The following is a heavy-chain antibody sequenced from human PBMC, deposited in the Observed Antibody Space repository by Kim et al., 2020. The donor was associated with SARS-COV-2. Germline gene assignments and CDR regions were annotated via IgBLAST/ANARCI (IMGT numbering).Heavy chain of an antibody. J-gene: IGHJ4*02. CDR3: ARDSPRGAVGTFDY. CDR2: IYYSGST. CDR1: GGSISSGDYY. V-gene: IGHV4-30-4*01. Sequence: SETLSLTCTVSGGSISSGDYYWSWIRQPPGKGLEWIGYIYYSGSTYYNPSLKSRVTISVDTSKNQFSLKLSSVTAADTAVYYCARDSPRGAVGTFDYWGQGTLVTVSS. D-gene: IGHD1-1*01.